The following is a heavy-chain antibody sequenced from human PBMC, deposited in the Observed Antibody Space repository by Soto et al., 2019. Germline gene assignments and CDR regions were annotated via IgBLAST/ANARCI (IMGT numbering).Heavy chain of an antibody. Sequence: GGSLRLSCAASGFTFDDYAMHWVRQAPGKGLEWVSGISWNSGSIGYADYVKGRFTISRDNAKNSLYLQMKSLRAEYTALYYCAKSESPTIVGYYFDYWGQGTLVTVSS. J-gene: IGHJ4*02. CDR1: GFTFDDYA. CDR3: AKSESPTIVGYYFDY. CDR2: ISWNSGSI. V-gene: IGHV3-9*01. D-gene: IGHD3-3*01.